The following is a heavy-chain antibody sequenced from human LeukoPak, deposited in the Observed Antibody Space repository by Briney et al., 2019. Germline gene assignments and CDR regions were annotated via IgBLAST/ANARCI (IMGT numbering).Heavy chain of an antibody. J-gene: IGHJ4*02. D-gene: IGHD3-22*01. V-gene: IGHV3-30*02. CDR1: GFTFSSYG. Sequence: GGSLRLSCAASGFTFSSYGMHWVRQAPGKGLEWVAFIRYDGSNKYYADSVKGRFTISRDNSKNTLYLQMNSLRAEDTAVYYCAKEGSDSSGYYELYYFDYWGQGTLVTVSS. CDR3: AKEGSDSSGYYELYYFDY. CDR2: IRYDGSNK.